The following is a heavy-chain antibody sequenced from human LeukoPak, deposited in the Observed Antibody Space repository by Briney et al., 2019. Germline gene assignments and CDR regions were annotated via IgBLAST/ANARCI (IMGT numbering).Heavy chain of an antibody. CDR1: GGSISSYY. D-gene: IGHD6-6*01. Sequence: SQTLSLTCTVSGGSISSYYCSWIRQPPGKGLEWIGYMYNSGSTKYNPSLKSRVTISVDTAKNQFSLKLSSVTAADTAVYYCALAARRSASFDYWGQGTLVTVSS. V-gene: IGHV4-59*01. CDR3: ALAARRSASFDY. J-gene: IGHJ4*02. CDR2: MYNSGST.